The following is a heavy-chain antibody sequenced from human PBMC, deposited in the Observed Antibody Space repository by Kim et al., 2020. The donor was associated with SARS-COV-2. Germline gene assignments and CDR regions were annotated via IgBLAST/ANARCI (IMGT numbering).Heavy chain of an antibody. J-gene: IGHJ5*02. CDR2: ISWNSGSI. CDR3: AKDSASGLWELLPWFDP. D-gene: IGHD1-26*01. Sequence: GGSLRLSCAASGFTFGDYAMHWVRQAPGKGLEWVSGISWNSGSIGYADSVKGRFTISRDNAKNSLYLQMNSLRAEDTALYYCAKDSASGLWELLPWFDPWGQGTLVTVSS. CDR1: GFTFGDYA. V-gene: IGHV3-9*01.